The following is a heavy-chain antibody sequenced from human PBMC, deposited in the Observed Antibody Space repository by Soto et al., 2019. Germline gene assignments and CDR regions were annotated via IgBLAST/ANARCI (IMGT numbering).Heavy chain of an antibody. CDR1: GFTYTTYS. D-gene: IGHD6-13*01. J-gene: IGHJ5*01. Sequence: PGGSLRLSCATSGFTYTTYSMNWVRQAPGKGLGWVSSISGDSTYIYYADSVRGRFTISRDNAKNSLYLQMNSLRVEDTAVYYCTRVYISSWYDSWGQGTL. V-gene: IGHV3-21*01. CDR3: TRVYISSWYDS. CDR2: ISGDSTYI.